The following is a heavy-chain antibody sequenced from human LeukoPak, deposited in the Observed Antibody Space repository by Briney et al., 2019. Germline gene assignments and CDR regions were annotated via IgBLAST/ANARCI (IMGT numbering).Heavy chain of an antibody. V-gene: IGHV4-34*01. CDR2: INHSGST. CDR1: GGSFSGYY. D-gene: IGHD3-22*01. J-gene: IGHJ4*02. CDR3: AGSYYYDSSGYNS. Sequence: SETLSLTCAVYGGSFSGYYWSWIRQPPGKGLEWIGEINHSGSTNYNPSLKSRVTISVDTSMNQFSLKLSSVTAADTAVYYCAGSYYYDSSGYNSWGQGTLVTVSS.